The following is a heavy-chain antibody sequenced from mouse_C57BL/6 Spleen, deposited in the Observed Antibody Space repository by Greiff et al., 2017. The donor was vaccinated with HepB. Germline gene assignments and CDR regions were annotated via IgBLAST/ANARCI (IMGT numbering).Heavy chain of an antibody. J-gene: IGHJ4*01. CDR3: ARGVTGTFYYAMDY. Sequence: VQLVESGGGLVKPGGSLKLSCAASGFTFSSYAMSWVRQTPEKRLEWVATISDGGSYTYYPDNVKGRFTISRDNAKNNLYLQMSHLKSEDTAMYYCARGVTGTFYYAMDYWGQGTSVTVSS. CDR1: GFTFSSYA. CDR2: ISDGGSYT. V-gene: IGHV5-4*01. D-gene: IGHD4-1*01.